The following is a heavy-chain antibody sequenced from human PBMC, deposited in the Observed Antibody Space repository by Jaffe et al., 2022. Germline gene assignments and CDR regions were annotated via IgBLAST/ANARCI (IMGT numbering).Heavy chain of an antibody. CDR1: GFTFSTHA. Sequence: EVQLLESGGGSVQPGGSLRLSCAASGFTFSTHAMTWVRQAPGKGLEWVSSITYNGGDTSHADSVKGRFTISRDNSKNTLYLQMNSLRAEDTAIYYCAKNFGYESGWYGDSWGQGTLVTVSS. D-gene: IGHD6-19*01. CDR2: ITYNGGDT. CDR3: AKNFGYESGWYGDS. J-gene: IGHJ4*02. V-gene: IGHV3-23*01.